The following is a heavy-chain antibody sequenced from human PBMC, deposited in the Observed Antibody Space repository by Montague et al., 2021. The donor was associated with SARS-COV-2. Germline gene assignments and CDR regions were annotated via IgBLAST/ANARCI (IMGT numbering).Heavy chain of an antibody. V-gene: IGHV4-39*07. D-gene: IGHD6-13*01. J-gene: IGHJ6*02. Sequence: SETLFLTCTVSGGSISSCSYYWGWIRQPPGKGLEWIGSIYYSGSTYYNPSLKSRVTISVDTSKNQFSLKLSSVTAADTAVYYCARVGRQQLVRLSGMDVWGQGTTVTVSS. CDR1: GGSISSCSYY. CDR2: IYYSGST. CDR3: ARVGRQQLVRLSGMDV.